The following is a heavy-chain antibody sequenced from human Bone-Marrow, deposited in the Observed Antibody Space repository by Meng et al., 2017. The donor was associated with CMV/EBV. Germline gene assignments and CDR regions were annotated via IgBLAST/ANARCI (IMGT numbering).Heavy chain of an antibody. CDR1: GGTFSSYA. V-gene: IGHV1-69*05. J-gene: IGHJ4*02. CDR3: ARARAVAGNWDD. CDR2: IIPICGTA. D-gene: IGHD6-19*01. Sequence: SVKVSCKASGGTFSSYAISWVRQAPGQGLEWMGGIIPICGTANYAQKFQGRVTITTDESTSTAYMELSSLRSEDTAVYYCARARAVAGNWDDWGQGTLVTVSS.